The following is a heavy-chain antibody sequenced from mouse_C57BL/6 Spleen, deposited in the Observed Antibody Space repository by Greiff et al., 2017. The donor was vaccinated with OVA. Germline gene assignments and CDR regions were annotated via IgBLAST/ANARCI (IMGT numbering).Heavy chain of an antibody. CDR1: GYAFSSSW. CDR2: IYPGDGDT. V-gene: IGHV1-82*01. Sequence: VQLQQSGPELVKPGASVKISCKASGYAFSSSWMNWVKQRPGQGLEWIGRIYPGDGDTNYNGKFKGKATLTADKSSSTAYMQLSSLTSEDSAVYFCARSTYYSNYDYFDYWGQGTTLTVSS. CDR3: ARSTYYSNYDYFDY. J-gene: IGHJ2*01. D-gene: IGHD2-5*01.